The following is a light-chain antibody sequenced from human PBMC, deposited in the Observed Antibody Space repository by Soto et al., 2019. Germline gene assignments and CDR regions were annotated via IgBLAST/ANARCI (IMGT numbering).Light chain of an antibody. J-gene: IGKJ2*01. V-gene: IGKV1-5*03. CDR3: QQYNSYPYT. Sequence: DIQMTQSPSTLSASVGDRVTITCRASQTINNWLAWYQQKAGKAPKLLIYKASSLESGVPSRFSGSGSGTEFTLTISSLQPDDFATYYCQQYNSYPYTFGQGTKLEIK. CDR1: QTINNW. CDR2: KAS.